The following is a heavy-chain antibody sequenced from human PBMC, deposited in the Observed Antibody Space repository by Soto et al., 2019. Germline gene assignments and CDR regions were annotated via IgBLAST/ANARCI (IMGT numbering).Heavy chain of an antibody. Sequence: EVQLLESGGGLVQPGGSLRLSCAASGFTFSSYAMSWVRQAPGKGLEWVSAISGSGGSTYYADSVKGRFTISRDNSKNTLYLKMNSLRAEDTAVYYCAKSRAVYSYGGVDGMDVWGQGTTVTVSS. CDR3: AKSRAVYSYGGVDGMDV. CDR2: ISGSGGST. J-gene: IGHJ6*02. CDR1: GFTFSSYA. V-gene: IGHV3-23*01. D-gene: IGHD5-18*01.